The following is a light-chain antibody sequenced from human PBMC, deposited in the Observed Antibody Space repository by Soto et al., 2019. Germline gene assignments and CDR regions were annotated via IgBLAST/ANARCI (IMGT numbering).Light chain of an antibody. J-gene: IGKJ2*01. CDR1: QSVLLSSNNKNY. CDR3: QQYYSDPYT. CDR2: WAS. Sequence: DIVMTQSPDSLAVSLGERATINCKSSQSVLLSSNNKNYLAWYQQKPGQPPKLLIYWASARESGVPDRFSGSGSGTDFTLTISSLNAEEVAVYSGQQYYSDPYTFGQGTKVEI. V-gene: IGKV4-1*01.